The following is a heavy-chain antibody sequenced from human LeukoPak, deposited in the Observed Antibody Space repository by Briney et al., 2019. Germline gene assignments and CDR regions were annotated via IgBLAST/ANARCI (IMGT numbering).Heavy chain of an antibody. V-gene: IGHV4-34*01. CDR2: INHSGST. Sequence: SETLSLTCAVYGGSFGGYYWSWIRQPPGKGLEWIGEINHSGSTNYNPSLKSRVTISVDTSKNQFSLKLSAVTAADTAVYYCARGLIAAAGYNWFDPWGQGTLVTVSS. CDR1: GGSFGGYY. CDR3: ARGLIAAAGYNWFDP. D-gene: IGHD6-13*01. J-gene: IGHJ5*02.